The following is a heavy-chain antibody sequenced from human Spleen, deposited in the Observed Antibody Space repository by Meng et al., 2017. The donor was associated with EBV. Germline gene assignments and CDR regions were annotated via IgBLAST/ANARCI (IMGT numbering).Heavy chain of an antibody. Sequence: QVQLVASGSEFKKPGTSVKVSCKASGYSFTNYAMNWVRQAPGQGLEWMGWINTKTENPMYAQGFIRRFVFSLDTSVSTAYLQLNALKAEDTAVYYCARERELSVDYWGQGTLVTVSS. J-gene: IGHJ4*02. V-gene: IGHV7-4-1*02. CDR2: INTKTENP. CDR1: GYSFTNYA. CDR3: ARERELSVDY. D-gene: IGHD1-26*01.